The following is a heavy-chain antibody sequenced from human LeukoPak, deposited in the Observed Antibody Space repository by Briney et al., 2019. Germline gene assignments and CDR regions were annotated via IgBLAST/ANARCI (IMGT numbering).Heavy chain of an antibody. CDR2: IIPIFGTA. D-gene: IGHD2-15*01. V-gene: IGHV1-69*05. Sequence: SEKVSCKGSGGTFTRNAISWVRHGPGQGLEWMGGIIPIFGTANYAQKFQGRVTITTDDATSTAYMELSSLRSEDTAVYYCARGSYCSGGSCYFNWFDLWGQGTLVTVPS. J-gene: IGHJ5*02. CDR3: ARGSYCSGGSCYFNWFDL. CDR1: GGTFTRNA.